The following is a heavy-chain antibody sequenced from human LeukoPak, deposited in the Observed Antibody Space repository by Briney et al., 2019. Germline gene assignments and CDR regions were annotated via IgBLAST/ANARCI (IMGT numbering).Heavy chain of an antibody. CDR1: GFTLSSYG. V-gene: IGHV3-23*01. D-gene: IGHD2-2*01. Sequence: GGSLRLSCAGSGFTLSSYGMTWVRQAPGKGLEWVSAISGSGDSTYYADSVKGRFTISRDNSKNTLYLQMNSLRPEDTAVYYCATRGYCSGTSCYAPQPWGQGTLVTVSS. J-gene: IGHJ5*02. CDR3: ATRGYCSGTSCYAPQP. CDR2: ISGSGDST.